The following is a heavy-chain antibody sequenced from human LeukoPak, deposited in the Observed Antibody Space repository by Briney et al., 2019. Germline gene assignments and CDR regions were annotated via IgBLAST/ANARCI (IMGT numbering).Heavy chain of an antibody. D-gene: IGHD1-1*01. J-gene: IGHJ4*02. CDR2: IYYRGST. Sequence: PSQTLSLTCTVSGGSISSGGYYWSWIRQHPGKGREWIGYIYYRGSTYYNPSLKSRVTISVDTSKKQFSLKLSSVTAADTAVYYCASTRAGQSEIFDYWGQGTLVTVSS. V-gene: IGHV4-31*03. CDR1: GGSISSGGYY. CDR3: ASTRAGQSEIFDY.